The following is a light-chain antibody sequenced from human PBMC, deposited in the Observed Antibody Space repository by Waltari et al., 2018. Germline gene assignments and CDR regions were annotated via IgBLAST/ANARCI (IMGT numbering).Light chain of an antibody. J-gene: IGKJ1*01. CDR1: QSISRY. CDR2: DAS. CDR3: QKYGSLPAT. V-gene: IGKV3-20*01. Sequence: EIMLTQSPGTLSLSPGERATLSCRASQSISRYLAWYQHKPGQAPRLLIYDASSRATGIPDRFSGSGSVTDFSLTISRLEPEDFAFYYCQKYGSLPATFGQGTKVEIK.